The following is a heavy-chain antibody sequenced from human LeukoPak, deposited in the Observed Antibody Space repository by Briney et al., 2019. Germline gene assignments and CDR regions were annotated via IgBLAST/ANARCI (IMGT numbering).Heavy chain of an antibody. CDR1: GYNFIYYY. CDR3: ARGPYSSGWYGLDY. D-gene: IGHD6-19*01. V-gene: IGHV1-46*01. CDR2: INPSGGNT. J-gene: IGHJ4*02. Sequence: ASVKVSCKTSGYNFIYYYIHWVRQAPGQGLEWMALINPSGGNTSYAQKFQGRVTMTRDTSTSTVYMELRSLRSEDTAVYYCARGPYSSGWYGLDYWGQGTLVTVSS.